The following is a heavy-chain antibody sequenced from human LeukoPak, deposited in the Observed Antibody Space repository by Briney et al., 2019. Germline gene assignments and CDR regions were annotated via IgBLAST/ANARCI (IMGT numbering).Heavy chain of an antibody. D-gene: IGHD4-17*01. V-gene: IGHV4-39*07. CDR3: ARGSYGDYVDYFDY. CDR1: GGSISSSSYY. CDR2: IYYSGST. J-gene: IGHJ4*02. Sequence: PSETLSLTCTVSGGSISSSSYYWGWIRQPPGKGLEWIGSIYYSGSTYYNPSLKSRVTISVDTSKNQFSLKLSSVTAADTAVYYCARGSYGDYVDYFDYWGQGTLVTVSS.